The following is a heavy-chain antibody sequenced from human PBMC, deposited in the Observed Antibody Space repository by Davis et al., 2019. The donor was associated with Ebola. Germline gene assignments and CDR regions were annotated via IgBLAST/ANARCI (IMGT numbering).Heavy chain of an antibody. CDR2: ISSSSSTI. CDR1: GFTFSSYS. CDR3: AREGCSSTSCYDWGGDYYGMDV. J-gene: IGHJ6*02. D-gene: IGHD2-2*01. Sequence: PGGSLRLSCAASGFTFSSYSMNWVRQAPGKGLEWVSYISSSSSTIYYADSVKGRFTISRDNAKNSLYLQMNSLMDEDTAVYYCAREGCSSTSCYDWGGDYYGMDVWGQGTTVTVSS. V-gene: IGHV3-48*02.